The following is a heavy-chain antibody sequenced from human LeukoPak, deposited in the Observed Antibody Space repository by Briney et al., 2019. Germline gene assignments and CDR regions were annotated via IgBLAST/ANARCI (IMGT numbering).Heavy chain of an antibody. CDR1: GFTFSSYW. V-gene: IGHV3-7*01. CDR2: IKQDGSEK. J-gene: IGHJ4*02. D-gene: IGHD3-22*01. Sequence: GGSPRLSCAASGFTFSSYWMSWVRQAPGKGLEWVANIKQDGSEKYYVDSVKGRFTISRDNAKNSLYLQMNSLRAEDTAVYYCARDETDYYDSSGYKGYWGQGTLVTVSS. CDR3: ARDETDYYDSSGYKGY.